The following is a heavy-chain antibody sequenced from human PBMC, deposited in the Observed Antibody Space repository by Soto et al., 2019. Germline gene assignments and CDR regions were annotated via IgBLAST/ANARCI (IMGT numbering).Heavy chain of an antibody. CDR1: GDSISSADYY. CDR3: ARDLWVEPELYYYGMDV. D-gene: IGHD1-1*01. J-gene: IGHJ6*02. V-gene: IGHV4-30-4*01. CDR2: IFYSGTT. Sequence: SETLSLTCTVSGDSISSADYYWSWIRQTPGKGLEWIGHIFYSGTTYYNPSLKSRLTISVDTSKNHFSLRLTSVTAADTAVYYCARDLWVEPELYYYGMDVWGQGTAVTVSS.